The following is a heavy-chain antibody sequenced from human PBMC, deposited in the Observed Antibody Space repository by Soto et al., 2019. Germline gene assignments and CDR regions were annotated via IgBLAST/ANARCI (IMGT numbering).Heavy chain of an antibody. CDR2: IGGRGGNA. CDR3: AKPSAYGDFAGSFDS. J-gene: IGHJ4*02. D-gene: IGHD4-17*01. Sequence: EVHLLESGGGLVQRGGSLRLACGASGFSFNNYAMNWGRLAPGKGLEWVANIGGRGGNAFYGDSMKGRFTISRDNSKNTLYLQMDNLRVEDSATYYCAKPSAYGDFAGSFDSWGQGTLVTVSP. CDR1: GFSFNNYA. V-gene: IGHV3-23*01.